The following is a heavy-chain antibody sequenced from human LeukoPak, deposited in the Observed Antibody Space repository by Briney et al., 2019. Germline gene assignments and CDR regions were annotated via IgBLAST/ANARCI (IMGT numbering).Heavy chain of an antibody. CDR2: ISGSGGST. Sequence: GGSLRLSCAASGFTFSSYAMSRVRQAPGKGLEWVSAISGSGGSTYYADSVKGRFTISRDNSNNTLHLQMNSLRAEDTALYYCAREDNPLWFDPWGQGTLVTVSS. V-gene: IGHV3-23*01. CDR3: AREDNPLWFDP. D-gene: IGHD1-1*01. CDR1: GFTFSSYA. J-gene: IGHJ5*02.